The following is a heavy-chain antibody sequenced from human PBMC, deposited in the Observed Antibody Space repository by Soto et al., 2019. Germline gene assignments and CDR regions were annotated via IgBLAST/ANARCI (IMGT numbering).Heavy chain of an antibody. CDR1: GYTFTYRY. CDR3: AEGGGYYYGMDV. D-gene: IGHD3-16*01. V-gene: IGHV1-45*02. CDR2: ITPFNGNT. Sequence: SSVKVSRKASGYTFTYRYLHWVRQAPGQALEWMGWITPFNGNTNYAQKFQDRVTITRDRSMSTAYMELSSLRSEDTAMYYCAEGGGYYYGMDVWGQGTTVTVSS. J-gene: IGHJ6*02.